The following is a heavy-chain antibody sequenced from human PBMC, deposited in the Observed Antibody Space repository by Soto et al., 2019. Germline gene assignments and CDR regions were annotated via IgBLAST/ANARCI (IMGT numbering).Heavy chain of an antibody. J-gene: IGHJ6*04. CDR3: AREPAAGSAYYGMHV. CDR1: GFTFSSYG. Sequence: QVQLVESGGGVVQPGRSLRLSCAASGFTFSSYGMHWVRQAPGKGLEWVAVIWYDGSNKYYADSVKGRFTISRDNSKNPLYLQMNSLRAEDTAVYYCAREPAAGSAYYGMHVWGKGTTVTVSS. D-gene: IGHD6-13*01. V-gene: IGHV3-33*01. CDR2: IWYDGSNK.